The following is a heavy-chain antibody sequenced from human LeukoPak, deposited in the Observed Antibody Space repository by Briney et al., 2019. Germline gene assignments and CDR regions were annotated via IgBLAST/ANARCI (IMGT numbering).Heavy chain of an antibody. Sequence: ASVKVSCKASGGTFSSYAISWVRQAAGQGLEWMGWMNPKSGDTGYAQKFQDRVAMTRDTSINTVYMELSSLTSEDTAVYYCARDLYGSGSSGFDPWGQGILVTVSS. J-gene: IGHJ5*02. D-gene: IGHD3-10*01. CDR1: GGTFSSYA. V-gene: IGHV1-8*02. CDR3: ARDLYGSGSSGFDP. CDR2: MNPKSGDT.